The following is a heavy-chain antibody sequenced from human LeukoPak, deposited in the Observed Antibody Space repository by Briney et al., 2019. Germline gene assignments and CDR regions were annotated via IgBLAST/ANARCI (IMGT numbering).Heavy chain of an antibody. J-gene: IGHJ6*03. V-gene: IGHV4-59*01. CDR2: IYYSGST. CDR3: ASSKWELLEYYYYYYMDV. CDR1: GGSISSYY. Sequence: PSETLSLTCTVSGGSISSYYWSWIRQPPGKGLEWIGYIYYSGSTNYNPSLKSRVTISVDTSKNQFSLKLSSVTAADTAVYYCASSKWELLEYYYYYYMDVWGKGTTVTVSS. D-gene: IGHD1-26*01.